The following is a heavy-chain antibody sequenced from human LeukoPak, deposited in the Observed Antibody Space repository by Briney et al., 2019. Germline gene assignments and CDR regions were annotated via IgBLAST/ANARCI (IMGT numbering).Heavy chain of an antibody. J-gene: IGHJ4*02. Sequence: GGSMRLSCAASGFTFSSYGMHWVRQAPGKGLEWVAFIRYDGSNKYYADSVKGRFTISRDNSKNTLYLQMNSLRAEDTAVYYCAKGPLYDYVWGSFAYWGQGTLVTVSS. CDR2: IRYDGSNK. CDR1: GFTFSSYG. D-gene: IGHD3-16*01. CDR3: AKGPLYDYVWGSFAY. V-gene: IGHV3-30*02.